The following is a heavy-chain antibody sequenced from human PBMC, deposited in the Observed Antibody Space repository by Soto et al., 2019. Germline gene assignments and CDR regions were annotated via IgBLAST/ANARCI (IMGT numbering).Heavy chain of an antibody. CDR1: GFTFSSYS. D-gene: IGHD4-17*01. CDR3: ARDHDYGDYDDAFDI. Sequence: GGSLRLSCAASGFTFSSYSMNWVRQAPGKGLGWVSSISSSSSYIYYADSVKGRFTISRGNAKNSLYLQMNSLRAEDTAVYYCARDHDYGDYDDAFDIWGQGTMVTVSS. V-gene: IGHV3-21*01. CDR2: ISSSSSYI. J-gene: IGHJ3*02.